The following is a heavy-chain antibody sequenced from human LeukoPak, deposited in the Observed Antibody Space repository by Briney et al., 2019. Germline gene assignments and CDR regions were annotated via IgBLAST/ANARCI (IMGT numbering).Heavy chain of an antibody. CDR1: GGSISSYY. Sequence: SETLSLTCTVSGGSISSYYWSWIRQPPGKGLEWIGYIYYSGSTNYNPSLKSRVTISLDTSKNQFSLKLSSMTAADTAVYYCARDGSSWYGWFDPWGQGTLVTVSS. V-gene: IGHV4-59*01. CDR3: ARDGSSWYGWFDP. J-gene: IGHJ5*02. D-gene: IGHD6-13*01. CDR2: IYYSGST.